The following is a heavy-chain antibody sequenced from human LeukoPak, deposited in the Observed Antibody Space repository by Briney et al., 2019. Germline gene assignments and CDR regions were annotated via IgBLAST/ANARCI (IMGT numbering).Heavy chain of an antibody. CDR2: ISGSGGST. D-gene: IGHD1-14*01. V-gene: IGHV3-23*01. CDR3: ARAGRGLNPFFDY. Sequence: PGGSLRLSCGASGFTFSTYGMSWVRQAPGKGLEWVSGISGSGGSTYYADSVKGRFTISRDNSKNTLYLQMNSLRAEDTAVYYCARAGRGLNPFFDYWGQGTLVTVSS. J-gene: IGHJ4*02. CDR1: GFTFSTYG.